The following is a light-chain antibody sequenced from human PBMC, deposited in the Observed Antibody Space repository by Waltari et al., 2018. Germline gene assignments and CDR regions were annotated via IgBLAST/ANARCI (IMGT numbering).Light chain of an antibody. J-gene: IGLJ3*02. CDR3: QTGGHGTWV. CDR1: SGHSSNN. CDR2: VNSDGSH. V-gene: IGLV4-69*01. Sequence: QLVPTQSPSASASLGASVKLTYTLSSGHSSNNVAWLHQQPEKCPRYLMKVNSDGSHTQGDEIPDRFSGSSSGAERYLTISSLQSEDEADYYCQTGGHGTWVFGGGTKLTVL.